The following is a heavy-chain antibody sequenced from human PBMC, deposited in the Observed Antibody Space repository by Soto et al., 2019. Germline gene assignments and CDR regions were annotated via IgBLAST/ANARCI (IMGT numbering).Heavy chain of an antibody. CDR1: GYSFTGYW. CDR3: ARHMGANYYYYGMDV. J-gene: IGHJ6*02. CDR2: IYPGDSDT. Sequence: PGESLKISCKGSGYSFTGYWIGWVRQMPGKGLEWMGIIYPGDSDTRYSPSFQGQVTISADKSISTAYLQWSSLKASDTAMYYCARHMGANYYYYGMDVWGQGTRVTVSS. D-gene: IGHD1-26*01. V-gene: IGHV5-51*01.